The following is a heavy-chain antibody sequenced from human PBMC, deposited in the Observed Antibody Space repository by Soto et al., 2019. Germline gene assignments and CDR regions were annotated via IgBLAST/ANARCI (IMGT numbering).Heavy chain of an antibody. CDR2: ISGYNGIT. CDR3: ARAEKWVKARTGAD. CDR1: GYTFSNYG. Sequence: ASMKVSCKTSGYTFSNYGISWLRQAPGQGLEWMGWISGYNGITNYVQKFQGRVTMTTDTSTRTPYMELRSLRYEDTAVYYCARAEKWVKARTGADWG. D-gene: IGHD1-26*01. J-gene: IGHJ1*01. V-gene: IGHV1-18*04.